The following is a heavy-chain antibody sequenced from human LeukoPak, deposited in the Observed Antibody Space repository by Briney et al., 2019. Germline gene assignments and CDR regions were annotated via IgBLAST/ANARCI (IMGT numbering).Heavy chain of an antibody. V-gene: IGHV1-18*04. CDR3: ARDGYFDY. Sequence: SVKVSCKASGYTFSNYGIAWVRQAPGHGLEWMGWISGYSDNTKYAQRLQGRVTMTTDTSTSTAYIELRSLRSDDTAVYYCARDGYFDYWGQGTLVTVSS. CDR1: GYTFSNYG. J-gene: IGHJ4*02. CDR2: ISGYSDNT.